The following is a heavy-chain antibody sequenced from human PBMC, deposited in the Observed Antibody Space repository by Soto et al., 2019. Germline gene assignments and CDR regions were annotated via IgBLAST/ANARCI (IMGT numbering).Heavy chain of an antibody. CDR1: GGTVASSHW. Sequence: SETLSLTCTVSGGTVASSHWWSWVRQSPGRGLEWIGNVYHTGDTNFNPSLQSRVTFSVDKSNNQFSLRLTSVTAADTAVYFCAREIVTAGGNNYFDPWGPGTLVTVSS. D-gene: IGHD2-21*02. V-gene: IGHV4-4*02. J-gene: IGHJ5*02. CDR2: VYHTGDT. CDR3: AREIVTAGGNNYFDP.